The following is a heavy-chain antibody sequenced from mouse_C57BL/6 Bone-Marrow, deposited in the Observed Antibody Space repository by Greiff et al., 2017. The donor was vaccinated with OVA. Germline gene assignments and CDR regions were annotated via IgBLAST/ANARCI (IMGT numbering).Heavy chain of an antibody. CDR3: ARHEGWWAMDY. D-gene: IGHD1-1*02. J-gene: IGHJ4*01. CDR2: ISNLAYSI. CDR1: GFTFSDYG. Sequence: EVKLLESGGGLVQPGGSLKLSCAASGFTFSDYGMAWVRQAPRKGPEWVAFISNLAYSIYYADTVTGRFTISRENAKNTLYLEMSSRRSEDTAMYYCARHEGWWAMDYWGQGTSVTVSS. V-gene: IGHV5-15*01.